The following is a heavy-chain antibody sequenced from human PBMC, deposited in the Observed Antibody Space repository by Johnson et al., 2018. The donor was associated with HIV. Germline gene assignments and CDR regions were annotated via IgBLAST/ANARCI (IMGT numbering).Heavy chain of an antibody. D-gene: IGHD3-10*01. J-gene: IGHJ3*02. Sequence: LVESGGVVVQPGGSLRLSCAASGFTFDDYAMHWVRQAPGKGLEWVSGISWNSGSIDYADSVKGRFTISRDNSKNTLYLQMNSLRAEDTAVYYCARAVTPFGDWESFDIWGQGTMVTVSS. CDR1: GFTFDDYA. CDR3: ARAVTPFGDWESFDI. V-gene: IGHV3-9*01. CDR2: ISWNSGSI.